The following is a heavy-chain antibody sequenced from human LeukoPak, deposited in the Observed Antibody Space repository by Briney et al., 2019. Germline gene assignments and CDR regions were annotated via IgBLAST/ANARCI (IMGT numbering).Heavy chain of an antibody. J-gene: IGHJ5*02. CDR2: INHSGST. CDR3: ARDAPAPALWFGELLFRSDWFDP. D-gene: IGHD3-10*01. Sequence: SETLSLTCAVYGGSFSGYYWSWIRQPPGKGLEWIGEINHSGSTNYNPSLKSRVTISVDTSKNQFSLKLSSVTAADTAVYYCARDAPAPALWFGELLFRSDWFDPWGQGTLVTVSS. V-gene: IGHV4-34*01. CDR1: GGSFSGYY.